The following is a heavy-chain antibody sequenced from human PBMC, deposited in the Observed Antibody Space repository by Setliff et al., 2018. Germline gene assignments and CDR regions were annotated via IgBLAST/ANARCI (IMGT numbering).Heavy chain of an antibody. CDR2: ISTSGSS. D-gene: IGHD4-17*01. J-gene: IGHJ4*02. V-gene: IGHV4-4*07. CDR3: ARLPRTVTHFDY. Sequence: SETLSLTCTVSGGSIINSYYWSWIRQPAGKGLEWIGRISTSGSSNYNPSLQSRVSISVDTSKNQLSLKLDSLTAADTAVYFCARLPRTVTHFDYWGQGALVTVSS. CDR1: GGSIINSYY.